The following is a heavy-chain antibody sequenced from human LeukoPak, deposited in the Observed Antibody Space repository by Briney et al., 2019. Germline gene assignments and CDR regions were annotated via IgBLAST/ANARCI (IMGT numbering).Heavy chain of an antibody. CDR1: GYTFTAYC. D-gene: IGHD6-13*01. J-gene: IGHJ5*02. Sequence: ASVKVSCKPSGYTFTAYCLHWVRQAPGQGLEWMGWINPSSGGTHYAQRFQGRVTMTRDTSINTAYMELSSLTSDDTAVYYCAREGIAEPDTNWFDPWGQGTLVTVSS. V-gene: IGHV1-2*02. CDR2: INPSSGGT. CDR3: AREGIAEPDTNWFDP.